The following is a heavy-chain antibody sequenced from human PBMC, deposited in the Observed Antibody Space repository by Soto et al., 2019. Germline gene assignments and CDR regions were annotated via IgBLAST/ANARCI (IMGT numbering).Heavy chain of an antibody. CDR1: GGSINNYY. Sequence: KPSETLSLTCTVSGGSINNYYWSWIRQPAGKGLTWIGRIYSTGNTNYNPPLRSRVTMSVDPSKNQISLKLSSVTAADTAIYYCAKKVNSGSGSQYFDYFGQGTLVTVSS. CDR3: AKKVNSGSGSQYFDY. J-gene: IGHJ4*02. D-gene: IGHD3-10*01. CDR2: IYSTGNT. V-gene: IGHV4-4*07.